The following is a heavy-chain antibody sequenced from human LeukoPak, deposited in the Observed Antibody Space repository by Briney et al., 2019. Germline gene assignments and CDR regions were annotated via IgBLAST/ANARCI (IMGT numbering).Heavy chain of an antibody. CDR3: ARGPYYDFWSGYHYYYYMDV. J-gene: IGHJ6*03. D-gene: IGHD3-3*01. Sequence: SETLSLTCAVYGGSFSGYYWSWIRQPPGKGLEWIGEINHSGSTNYNPSLKSRVTISVDTSKNQFSLKLSSVTAADTAVYYCARGPYYDFWSGYHYYYYMDVWGKGTTVTVSS. CDR1: GGSFSGYY. V-gene: IGHV4-34*01. CDR2: INHSGST.